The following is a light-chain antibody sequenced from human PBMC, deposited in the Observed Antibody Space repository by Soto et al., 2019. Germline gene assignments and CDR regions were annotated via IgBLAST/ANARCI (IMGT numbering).Light chain of an antibody. Sequence: YELTQPPSVSVAPGQTARITCGGNNIESKSVHWYQQKPGQAPVLVVYDDSDRPSGIPARFSGSNSGNTATLTISRVEAGDEADYYCQVWDSSSDHVVFGGGTKVTVL. CDR3: QVWDSSSDHVV. J-gene: IGLJ2*01. CDR2: DDS. V-gene: IGLV3-21*02. CDR1: NIESKS.